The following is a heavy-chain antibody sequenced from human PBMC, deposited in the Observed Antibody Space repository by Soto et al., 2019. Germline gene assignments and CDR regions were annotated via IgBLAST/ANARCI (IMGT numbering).Heavy chain of an antibody. V-gene: IGHV1-46*01. CDR3: ARELRYFDWLSYYYGMDV. Sequence: ASVKVSCKASGYTFTSYYMHWVRQAPGQGLEWMGIINPSGGSTSYAQKYQGRVTMTRDTSTSTVYMELSSLRSENTAENYCARELRYFDWLSYYYGMDVWGQGTTVTVSS. CDR2: INPSGGST. D-gene: IGHD3-9*01. J-gene: IGHJ6*02. CDR1: GYTFTSYY.